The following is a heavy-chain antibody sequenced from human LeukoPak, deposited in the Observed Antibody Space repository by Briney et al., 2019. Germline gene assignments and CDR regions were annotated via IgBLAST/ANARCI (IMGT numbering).Heavy chain of an antibody. D-gene: IGHD2-15*01. CDR3: ARAAYCSDSTCYSRD. CDR2: INTNTGNP. V-gene: IGHV7-4-1*02. CDR1: GGTFSSYA. Sequence: GASVKVSCKASGGTFSSYAISWVRQAPGQGLEWMGWINTNTGNPSYAQGFTGRFFFSLDTSVSTAYLEISSLKAEDTAVYYCARAAYCSDSTCYSRDWGQGTLVTVSS. J-gene: IGHJ4*02.